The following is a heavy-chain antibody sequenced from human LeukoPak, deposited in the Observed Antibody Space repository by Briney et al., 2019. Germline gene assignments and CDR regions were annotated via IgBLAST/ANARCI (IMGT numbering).Heavy chain of an antibody. CDR3: ARLRYSSSWERFDY. CDR1: GGSISSSSYY. J-gene: IGHJ4*02. Sequence: SETLSLTCTVSGGSISSSSYYWGWIRQPPGKGLEWIGSIYYSGSTYYNPSLKSRVTISVDTSKNQFSLKLSSVTAADTAVYYCARLRYSSSWERFDYWGQGTLVTVSS. CDR2: IYYSGST. V-gene: IGHV4-39*07. D-gene: IGHD6-13*01.